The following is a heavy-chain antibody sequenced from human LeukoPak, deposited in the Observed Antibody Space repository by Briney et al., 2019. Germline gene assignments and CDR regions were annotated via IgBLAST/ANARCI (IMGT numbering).Heavy chain of an antibody. CDR2: ISGSGGST. V-gene: IGHV3-23*01. D-gene: IGHD6-13*01. CDR3: AKVFSSSWYYFDY. Sequence: GGSLRLSCAASGFTFSSYAMSWVRQAPGKGLDWVSAISGSGGSTYYADSVKGRFTISRDNSKNTLYLQMNSLRAEDTAVYYCAKVFSSSWYYFDYWGQGTLVTVSS. J-gene: IGHJ4*02. CDR1: GFTFSSYA.